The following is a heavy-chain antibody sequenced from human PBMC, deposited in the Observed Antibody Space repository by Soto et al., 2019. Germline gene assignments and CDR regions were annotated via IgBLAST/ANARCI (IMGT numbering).Heavy chain of an antibody. D-gene: IGHD3-22*01. CDR2: IYYSGST. Sequence: SETLSLTCTVSGGSISSGDYYWSWIRQPPGKGLEWIGYIYYSGSTYYNPSLKSRVTISVDTSKNQFSLKLSSVTAADTAVYYGAREDSSGYKCFDEWGQGTLVTVSS. CDR1: GGSISSGDYY. J-gene: IGHJ4*02. V-gene: IGHV4-30-4*01. CDR3: AREDSSGYKCFDE.